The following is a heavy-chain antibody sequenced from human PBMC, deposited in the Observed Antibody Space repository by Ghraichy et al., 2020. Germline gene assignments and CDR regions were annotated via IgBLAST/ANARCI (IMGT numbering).Heavy chain of an antibody. CDR2: INHSGST. J-gene: IGHJ1*01. D-gene: IGHD3-10*01. Sequence: SETLSLTCDVHGGSFSGYYWTWIRQPPGKGLEWIGEINHSGSTNYNPSLKSRVTISVDTSKNQFSLKLSSVTAADTAVFYCARGLRGEEYFQHWGQGTLLTVSS. V-gene: IGHV4-34*01. CDR3: ARGLRGEEYFQH. CDR1: GGSFSGYY.